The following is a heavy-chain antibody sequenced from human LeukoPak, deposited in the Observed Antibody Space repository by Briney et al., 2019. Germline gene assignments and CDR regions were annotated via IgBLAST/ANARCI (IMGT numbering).Heavy chain of an antibody. CDR3: AHYAYGDLPAAYYYYGMDV. CDR2: IYWDDDK. D-gene: IGHD4-17*01. J-gene: IGHJ6*02. V-gene: IGHV2-5*02. CDR1: GFSLSTSGVG. Sequence: ASGPTLVNPTQTLTLTCTFSGFSLSTSGVGVGWIRQPPGKALEWLALIYWDDDKRYSPSLKSRLTITKDTSKNQVVLTMTNMDPVDTATYYCAHYAYGDLPAAYYYYGMDVWGQGTTVTVSS.